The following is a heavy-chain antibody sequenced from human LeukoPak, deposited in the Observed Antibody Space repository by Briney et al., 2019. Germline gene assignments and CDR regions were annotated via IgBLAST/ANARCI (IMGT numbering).Heavy chain of an antibody. V-gene: IGHV3-9*03. CDR1: GFTFDDYA. J-gene: IGHJ4*02. CDR2: ISWNSGSI. Sequence: GGSLRLSCAASGFTFDDYAMHWVRQAPGKGLEWVSGISWNSGSIGYADSVKGRFTISRDNAKNSLYLQMNSLRAEDMALYYCAKGWGGRYDSSGYYDYWGQGTLVTVSS. D-gene: IGHD3-22*01. CDR3: AKGWGGRYDSSGYYDY.